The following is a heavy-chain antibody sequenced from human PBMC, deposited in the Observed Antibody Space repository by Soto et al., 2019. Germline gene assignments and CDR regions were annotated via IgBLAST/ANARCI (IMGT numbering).Heavy chain of an antibody. D-gene: IGHD4-17*01. J-gene: IGHJ4*02. CDR2: IIPIFGTA. Sequence: ASVKVSCKASGGTFSSYAISWVRQAPGQGLEWMGGIIPIFGTANYAQKFQGRVTITADESTSTAYMELSSLRSEDTAVYYCARERPDPRYYGAQYYFDYWGQGTLVTVSS. CDR1: GGTFSSYA. CDR3: ARERPDPRYYGAQYYFDY. V-gene: IGHV1-69*13.